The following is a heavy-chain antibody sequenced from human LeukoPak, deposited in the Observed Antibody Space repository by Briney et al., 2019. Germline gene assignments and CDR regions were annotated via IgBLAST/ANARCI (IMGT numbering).Heavy chain of an antibody. CDR1: GGTFSSYA. CDR2: IIPIFGTA. CDR3: ARVGDYYDSSGYYGGWFDP. Sequence: SVKVSCKASGGTFSSYAISWVRQAPGQGLEWMGGIIPIFGTANYAQKFQGRVTITADESTSTAYMELSSLRSEDTAVYYCARVGDYYDSSGYYGGWFDPWGQGTLVTVSS. D-gene: IGHD3-22*01. V-gene: IGHV1-69*01. J-gene: IGHJ5*02.